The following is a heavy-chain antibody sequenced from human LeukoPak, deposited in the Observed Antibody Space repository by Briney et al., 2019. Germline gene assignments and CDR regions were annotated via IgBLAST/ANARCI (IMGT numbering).Heavy chain of an antibody. D-gene: IGHD2-2*01. Sequence: PSETLSLTCSVYGGSFSGHYWSWIRQPPRKGLEWIGEINQSGSTNYNPSLRSRVTISVDTSKNQFSLKLSSVTAADTAVYYCARHGLPDIVVVPAALRDYYYYYMDVWGKGTTVTVSS. V-gene: IGHV4-34*01. CDR1: GGSFSGHY. J-gene: IGHJ6*03. CDR3: ARHGLPDIVVVPAALRDYYYYYMDV. CDR2: INQSGST.